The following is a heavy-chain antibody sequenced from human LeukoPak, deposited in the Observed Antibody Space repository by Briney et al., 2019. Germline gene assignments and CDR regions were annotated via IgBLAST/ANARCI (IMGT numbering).Heavy chain of an antibody. J-gene: IGHJ4*02. CDR2: IYSGGST. Sequence: GGSLRLSCAASGFTVSSNYMSWVRQAPGKGLEWISVIYSGGSTSYADSVKGRFTISRDNSKNTLFLQMNSLRAEDTAVYYCARIAALVKGEFDYWGQGTLVTVSS. CDR3: ARIAALVKGEFDY. V-gene: IGHV3-66*01. D-gene: IGHD6-13*01. CDR1: GFTVSSNY.